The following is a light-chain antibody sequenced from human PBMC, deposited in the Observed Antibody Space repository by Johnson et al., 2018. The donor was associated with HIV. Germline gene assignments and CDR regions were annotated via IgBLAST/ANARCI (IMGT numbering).Light chain of an antibody. CDR2: ENN. CDR3: GTWDSSLGASYV. J-gene: IGLJ1*01. CDR1: SSNIGDNY. Sequence: QSVLTQPPSVSAAPGQKVTISCSGSSSNIGDNYVSWYQQLPGTAPKVLIYENNERPSGIPDLFSGSRSGTSATLCITGLQTGDEADYYCGTWDSSLGASYVFGTGTKVTVL. V-gene: IGLV1-51*02.